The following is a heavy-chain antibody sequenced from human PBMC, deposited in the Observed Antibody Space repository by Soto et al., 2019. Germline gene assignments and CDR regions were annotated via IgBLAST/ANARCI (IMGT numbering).Heavy chain of an antibody. CDR3: ARIQDSADDDYIWGSYPPAGLDAFDI. D-gene: IGHD3-16*02. J-gene: IGHJ3*02. CDR2: ISAYNGNT. CDR1: GYTFTSYG. V-gene: IGHV1-18*01. Sequence: QVQLVQSGAEVKKPGASVKVSCKASGYTFTSYGISWVRQAPGQGLEWMGWISAYNGNTNYAQKLQGRVTMTTDTSTSTADMELRSLRSDDTAVYYCARIQDSADDDYIWGSYPPAGLDAFDIWGQGTMVTVSS.